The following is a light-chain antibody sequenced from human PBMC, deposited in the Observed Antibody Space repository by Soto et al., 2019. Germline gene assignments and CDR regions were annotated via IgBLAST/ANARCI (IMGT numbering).Light chain of an antibody. V-gene: IGKV1-9*01. J-gene: IGKJ5*01. CDR3: QQLNDYPIT. CDR1: QGISSY. Sequence: IQLTQSPSSLSASVGDRVTITCRASQGISSYLAWYQQKPGKAPKLLIYAASTLQSGVPSRFGGSRSGTDFTLTISSLQPEDFATYYCQQLNDYPITFGQGTRLEIK. CDR2: AAS.